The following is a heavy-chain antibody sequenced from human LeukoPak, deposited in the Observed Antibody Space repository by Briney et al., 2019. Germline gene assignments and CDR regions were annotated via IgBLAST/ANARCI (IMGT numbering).Heavy chain of an antibody. CDR1: GGSISSNY. Sequence: SETMSLTCSVSGGSISSNYWSWIRQAPGKGLEWIGYMYYRGTIRYSPSLKSQVTMSVDPSKNLFSLKLTSVTAADTAVYYCARVLLAGTTDYWGQGTLVTVSS. D-gene: IGHD1-1*01. V-gene: IGHV4-59*01. CDR3: ARVLLAGTTDY. CDR2: MYYRGTI. J-gene: IGHJ4*02.